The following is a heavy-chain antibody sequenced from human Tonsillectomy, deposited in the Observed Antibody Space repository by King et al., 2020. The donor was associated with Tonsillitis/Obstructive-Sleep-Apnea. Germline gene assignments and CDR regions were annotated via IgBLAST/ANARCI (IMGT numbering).Heavy chain of an antibody. D-gene: IGHD1-26*01. V-gene: IGHV3-74*01. CDR2: XKSDGRTT. J-gene: IGHJ4*02. CDR1: GFTFSSYW. Sequence: VQLVESGGGLVQPGGSLRLSCAASGFTFSSYWMHWVRQSPGKGLVWVSRXKSDGRTTSYADSVKGRFTISRDNAKNTLYLQMNSLRAEDTAVYYCAREGSGSYAVDYWGQGTLVTVSS. CDR3: AREGSGSYAVDY.